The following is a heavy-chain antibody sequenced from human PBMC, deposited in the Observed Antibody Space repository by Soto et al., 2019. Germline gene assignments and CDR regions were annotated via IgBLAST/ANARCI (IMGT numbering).Heavy chain of an antibody. V-gene: IGHV4-4*07. CDR1: GDSISGYH. CDR2: IYSSGST. CDR3: AREYSYHFDP. D-gene: IGHD5-18*01. J-gene: IGHJ5*02. Sequence: SETLSLTCTVSGDSISGYHWSWIRRPAGEGLEWIGRIYSSGSTNYNPSLKSRVTMSVDTSKNQFSLKLRSVTAADTAIYYCAREYSYHFDPWGQGTLVTVPQ.